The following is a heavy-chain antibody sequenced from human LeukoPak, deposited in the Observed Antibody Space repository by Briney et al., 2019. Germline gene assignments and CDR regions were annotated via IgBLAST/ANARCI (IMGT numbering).Heavy chain of an antibody. CDR1: GFTFSSYW. D-gene: IGHD4-17*01. V-gene: IGHV3-7*01. CDR2: IKQDGSEK. Sequence: GGSLRLSCAASGFTFSSYWMSWVRQAPGKGLEWVSNIKQDGSEKYYVDSVKGRFTISRDNAKNSLYLQMNSLRAEDTAVYYCARVLATVTTSVCDYWGQGTLVTVSS. J-gene: IGHJ4*02. CDR3: ARVLATVTTSVCDY.